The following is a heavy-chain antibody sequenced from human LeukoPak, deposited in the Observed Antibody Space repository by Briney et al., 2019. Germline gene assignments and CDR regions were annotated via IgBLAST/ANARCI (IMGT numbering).Heavy chain of an antibody. J-gene: IGHJ4*02. V-gene: IGHV3-48*01. Sequence: GGSLRLSCAASGFTFSSYSMNWVRQAPGKGLEWVSYISSSSGTIYYADSVKGRFTISRDNAKNSLYLQMNSLRAEDTAVYYCARVWSSGWPDPKANFDYWGQGTLVTVSS. D-gene: IGHD6-19*01. CDR1: GFTFSSYS. CDR3: ARVWSSGWPDPKANFDY. CDR2: ISSSSGTI.